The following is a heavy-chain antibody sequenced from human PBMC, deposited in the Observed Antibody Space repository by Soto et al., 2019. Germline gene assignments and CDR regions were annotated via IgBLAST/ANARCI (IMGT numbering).Heavy chain of an antibody. CDR3: ARDIRFLEWLSNQPKNWFDP. D-gene: IGHD3-3*01. CDR1: GGSFNRHT. J-gene: IGHJ5*02. Sequence: QVQLVQSGAEVRKPGSSVRVSCKASGGSFNRHTISWVRQAPGQGLEWMGGIIPIFGTANHAQKFQGRVTITADESTSTAYMELSSLRSEDTAVYYCARDIRFLEWLSNQPKNWFDPWGQGTLVTVSS. V-gene: IGHV1-69*01. CDR2: IIPIFGTA.